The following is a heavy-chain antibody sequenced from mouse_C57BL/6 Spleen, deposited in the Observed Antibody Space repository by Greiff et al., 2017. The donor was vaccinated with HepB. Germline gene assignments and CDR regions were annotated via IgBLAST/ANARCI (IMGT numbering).Heavy chain of an antibody. CDR3: TRKSVAWFAY. Sequence: VQLQQSGAELVRPGASVTLSCKASGYTFTDYEMHWVKQTPVHGLEWIGAIDPETGGTAYNQKFKGKAILTADKYSSTAYMALRSLTSEDSAVYYCTRKSVAWFAYWGQGTLVTVSA. J-gene: IGHJ3*01. CDR1: GYTFTDYE. D-gene: IGHD1-3*01. CDR2: IDPETGGT. V-gene: IGHV1-15*01.